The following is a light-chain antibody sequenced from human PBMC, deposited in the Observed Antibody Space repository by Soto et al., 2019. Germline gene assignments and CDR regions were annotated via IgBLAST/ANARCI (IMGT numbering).Light chain of an antibody. CDR2: ATS. CDR3: QQTTGFPLT. CDR1: QGIGSW. V-gene: IGKV1-12*01. Sequence: DIPMTQSPSSVSASVGDRVTITCRASQGIGSWLAWYQQKPGTAPKLLIYATSNLQSGVPSRFSGSGSGTDFTLSISSLQPEDFATYYCQQTTGFPLTFGGGTKVEI. J-gene: IGKJ4*01.